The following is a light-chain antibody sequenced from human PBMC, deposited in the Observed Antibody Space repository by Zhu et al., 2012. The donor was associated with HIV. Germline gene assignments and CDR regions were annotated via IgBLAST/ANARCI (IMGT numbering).Light chain of an antibody. CDR2: KAS. CDR1: QSISSW. Sequence: DIQMTQSPSTLSASIGDRVTITCRASQSISSWLAWYQQKPGKPPKLLIYKASNLESGIPSRFGGSGSGTEFTLTISSLQPEDFATYFCQHLTLYPTFGGGSKVEIK. J-gene: IGKJ4*01. V-gene: IGKV1-5*03. CDR3: QHLTLYPT.